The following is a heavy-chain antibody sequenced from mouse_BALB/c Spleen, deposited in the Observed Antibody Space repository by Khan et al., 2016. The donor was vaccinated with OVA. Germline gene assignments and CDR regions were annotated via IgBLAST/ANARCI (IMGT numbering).Heavy chain of an antibody. J-gene: IGHJ1*01. V-gene: IGHV14-3*02. CDR3: VHPAYDPRNFDV. Sequence: VQLKQSGAEVVKPGASVKLSCTASGFNIKDTYVHWVKERPEQGLEWIGRIAPANGNTEYDPKFQGKATIIADTSSNTSYLQLRSLTSEDSAVYYGVHPAYDPRNFDVWGEGTTVTVSS. CDR1: GFNIKDTY. D-gene: IGHD2-3*01. CDR2: IAPANGNT.